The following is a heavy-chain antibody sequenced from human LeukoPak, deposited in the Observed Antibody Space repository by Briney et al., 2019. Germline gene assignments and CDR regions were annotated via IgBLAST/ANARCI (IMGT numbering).Heavy chain of an antibody. CDR3: ASRYGYSYGYRGNRNWFDP. CDR2: INHSGST. J-gene: IGHJ5*02. CDR1: GGSFSGYY. Sequence: SETLSLTCAVYGGSFSGYYWSWIRQPPGKGLEWIGEINHSGSTNYNPSLKSRVTISVDTSKNQFSLKLSSVTAADTAVYYCASRYGYSYGYRGNRNWFDPWGQGTLVTVSS. D-gene: IGHD5-18*01. V-gene: IGHV4-34*01.